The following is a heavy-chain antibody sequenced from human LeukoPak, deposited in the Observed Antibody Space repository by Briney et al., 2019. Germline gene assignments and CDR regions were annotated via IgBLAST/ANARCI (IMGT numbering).Heavy chain of an antibody. V-gene: IGHV3-9*01. J-gene: IGHJ4*02. D-gene: IGHD3-3*01. CDR2: ISWNSGSI. CDR1: GFTFDDYA. Sequence: PGRSLRLSCAASGFTFDDYAMHWVRQAPGKGLEWVSGISWNSGSIGYADSVKGRFTISRDNAKNSLYLQMNSLKTEDTAVYYCTTEKPNYDFWSGYTDYWGQGTLVTVSS. CDR3: TTEKPNYDFWSGYTDY.